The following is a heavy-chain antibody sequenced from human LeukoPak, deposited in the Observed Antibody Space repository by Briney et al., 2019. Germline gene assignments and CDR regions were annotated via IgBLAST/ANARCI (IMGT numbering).Heavy chain of an antibody. J-gene: IGHJ5*02. V-gene: IGHV4-59*01. CDR3: ARNSMIVVAYDNWFDP. Sequence: PSETLSLTCTVSGDSISNYYWSWIRQPPGKGLEWIGYLYYNGNTNYNPSLKSRVTISVDTSKNQFSLSLTSVTAADTAVYYCARNSMIVVAYDNWFDPWGQGTLVTVSS. D-gene: IGHD3-22*01. CDR1: GDSISNYY. CDR2: LYYNGNT.